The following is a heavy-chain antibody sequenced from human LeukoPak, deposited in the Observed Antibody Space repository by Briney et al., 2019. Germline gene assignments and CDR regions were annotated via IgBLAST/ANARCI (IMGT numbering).Heavy chain of an antibody. V-gene: IGHV3-20*04. CDR2: INWSGGST. CDR3: ARAPITSPFYFDY. CDR1: GFAFDEHG. D-gene: IGHD2-2*01. J-gene: IGHJ4*02. Sequence: GGSLRLSCTASGFAFDEHGMSWVRQVPGKGLEWVSGINWSGGSTGYADPLRGRFTISRDDAKNSLYLQMDSLRAEDTALYYCARAPITSPFYFDYWGQGTLVTVSS.